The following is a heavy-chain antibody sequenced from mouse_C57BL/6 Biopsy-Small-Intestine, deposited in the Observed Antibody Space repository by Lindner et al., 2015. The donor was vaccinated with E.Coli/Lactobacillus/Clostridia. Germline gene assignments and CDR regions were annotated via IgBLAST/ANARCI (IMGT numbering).Heavy chain of an antibody. CDR2: INPNYGTT. CDR3: ARRANWDLYYAMDY. D-gene: IGHD4-1*01. V-gene: IGHV1-39*01. Sequence: QLQESGPELVKPGASVKISCKASGYSFTGYNMNWVKQSNGKSLEWIGVINPNYGTTSYNQKFKGKATLTVDQSSNTAYMQLNSLTSEDSAVYYCARRANWDLYYAMDYWGQGTSVTVSS. J-gene: IGHJ4*01. CDR1: GYSFTGYN.